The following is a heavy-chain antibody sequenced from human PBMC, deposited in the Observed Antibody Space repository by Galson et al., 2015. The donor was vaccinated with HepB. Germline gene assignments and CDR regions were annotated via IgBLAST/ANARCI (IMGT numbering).Heavy chain of an antibody. J-gene: IGHJ4*02. D-gene: IGHD3-10*01. CDR3: ARDNADGSGSYFDY. CDR2: IKQDGSEK. V-gene: IGHV3-7*03. Sequence: SLRLSCAAPGFTFSSYWMSWVRQAPGKGLEWVANIKQDGSEKYYVDSVKGRFTISRDNAKNSLYLQMNSLRAEDTAVYYCARDNADGSGSYFDYWGQGTLVTVSS. CDR1: GFTFSSYW.